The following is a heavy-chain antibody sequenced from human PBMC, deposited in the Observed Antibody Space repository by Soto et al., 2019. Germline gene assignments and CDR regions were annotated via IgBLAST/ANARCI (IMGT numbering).Heavy chain of an antibody. J-gene: IGHJ4*02. CDR2: IYHTGIT. V-gene: IGHV4-59*11. D-gene: IGHD2-2*02. CDR1: GGSISSLY. Sequence: QVQLQESGPRLVKPSETMSLTCTVSGGSISSLYWSWFRPTPGKRPEWIGYIYHTGITNYNPSLKRRIAISVDTANNQFSLTLTSVTAVATAIYYCSRLIPVSLGQMSYYFDYWGQGALVTFSS. CDR3: SRLIPVSLGQMSYYFDY.